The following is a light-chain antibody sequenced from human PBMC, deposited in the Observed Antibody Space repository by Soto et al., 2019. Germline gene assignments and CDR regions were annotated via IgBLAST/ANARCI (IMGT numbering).Light chain of an antibody. CDR1: HVISSW. Sequence: DIQMTQSPSSVSASVGDRVTITCRASHVISSWLAWYQQKPGKAPKLLIYAASRLQSGVPSRFSGSESGADFTLTISSLQPGDVATYYCQQTNNFPYTFGQGTKLEIK. V-gene: IGKV1-12*01. CDR3: QQTNNFPYT. J-gene: IGKJ2*01. CDR2: AAS.